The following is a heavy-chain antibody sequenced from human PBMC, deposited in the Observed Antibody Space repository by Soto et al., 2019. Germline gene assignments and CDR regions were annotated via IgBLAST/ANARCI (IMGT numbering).Heavy chain of an antibody. D-gene: IGHD3-22*01. CDR1: GGSISSSSYY. CDR3: ARLGYDSSGYYLWTFDP. CDR2: IYYSGST. V-gene: IGHV4-39*01. Sequence: QLQLQESGPGLVKPSETLSLTCTVSGGSISSSSYYWGWIRQPPGKGLEWIGSIYYSGSTYYNPSLKSRVTISVDTSKNQFSLKLSSVTAADTAVYYCARLGYDSSGYYLWTFDPWGQGTLVTVSS. J-gene: IGHJ5*02.